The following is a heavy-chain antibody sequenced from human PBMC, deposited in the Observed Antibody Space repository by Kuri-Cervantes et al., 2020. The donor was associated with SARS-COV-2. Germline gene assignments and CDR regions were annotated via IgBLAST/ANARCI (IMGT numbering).Heavy chain of an antibody. Sequence: GGSLRLSCAASGFTFSSYSMNWVRRAPGKGLEWVSSISSSSSYIYYADSVKGRFTISRDNAKNSLYLQMNSLRAEDTAVYYCARDFSSSGGFDYWGQGTLVTVSS. CDR3: ARDFSSSGGFDY. CDR1: GFTFSSYS. V-gene: IGHV3-21*01. CDR2: ISSSSSYI. D-gene: IGHD6-6*01. J-gene: IGHJ4*02.